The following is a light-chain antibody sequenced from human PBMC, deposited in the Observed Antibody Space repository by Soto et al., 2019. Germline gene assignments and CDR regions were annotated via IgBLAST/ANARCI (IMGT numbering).Light chain of an antibody. Sequence: DIPMTQSPATLSASIGDRVTITCRASQSISDWLAWLQQKPGQAPKLLIYKASTLETGVPSRFSGSGFGTEFTLTISSLHPDDFATYYCQEYNNYWTFGQGTKVDI. CDR3: QEYNNYWT. V-gene: IGKV1-5*03. J-gene: IGKJ1*01. CDR2: KAS. CDR1: QSISDW.